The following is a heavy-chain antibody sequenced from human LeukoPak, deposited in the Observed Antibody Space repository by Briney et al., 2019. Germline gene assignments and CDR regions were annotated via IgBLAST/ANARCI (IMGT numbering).Heavy chain of an antibody. Sequence: SETLSLTCTVSGVSTSSSTYYWGWIRQPPAKGLEWIGSIYYSGSTYYKPSLKSRVTISVDTSKNQFSLKLSSVTPADTAVYYCARVGDTVTQDVDYWGQGTLVTVSS. CDR2: IYYSGST. J-gene: IGHJ4*02. V-gene: IGHV4-39*07. CDR1: GVSTSSSTYY. CDR3: ARVGDTVTQDVDY. D-gene: IGHD4-17*01.